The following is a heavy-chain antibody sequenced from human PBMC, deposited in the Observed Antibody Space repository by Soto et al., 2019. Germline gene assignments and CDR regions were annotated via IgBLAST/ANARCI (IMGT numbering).Heavy chain of an antibody. CDR2: ISYDGSNK. V-gene: IGHV3-30*18. D-gene: IGHD3-3*01. CDR1: GFTFSSYG. Sequence: GGSLRLSCAASGFTFSSYGMHWVRQAPGKGLEWVAVISYDGSNKYYADSVKGRFTISRDNSKNTLYLQMNSLRAEDTAVYYCAKLYDSWSGSYYYGMDVWGQGTTVTVSS. J-gene: IGHJ6*02. CDR3: AKLYDSWSGSYYYGMDV.